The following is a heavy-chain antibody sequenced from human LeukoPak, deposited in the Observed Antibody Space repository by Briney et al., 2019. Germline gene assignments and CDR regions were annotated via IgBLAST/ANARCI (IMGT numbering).Heavy chain of an antibody. CDR1: GYTFTGYY. CDR3: ARDMDFALYSHPGFDP. CDR2: INPNSGGA. J-gene: IGHJ5*02. D-gene: IGHD3-16*01. V-gene: IGHV1-2*02. Sequence: ASVKVSCKASGYTFTGYYMHWVRQAPGQGLEWMGWINPNSGGAVYAQKFQGRVTMTRDTSISTAYMELSRLTSDDTAVYYCARDMDFALYSHPGFDPWGQGTLVTVSS.